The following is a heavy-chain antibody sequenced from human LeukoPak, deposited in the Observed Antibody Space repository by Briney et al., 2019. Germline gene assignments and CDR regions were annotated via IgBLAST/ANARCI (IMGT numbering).Heavy chain of an antibody. V-gene: IGHV3-23*01. CDR1: GFNFANPA. CDR2: ISGGGDIT. J-gene: IGHJ4*02. Sequence: GGSLRLSCAASGFNFANPAMSWVRQTPGKGLEWVSAISGGGDITYYADSVTGRFTISRDNSKDTLFLQMHSLRPGDTAVYYCVREDTPATANYWGQGTLVTISS. CDR3: VREDTPATANY. D-gene: IGHD2-21*02.